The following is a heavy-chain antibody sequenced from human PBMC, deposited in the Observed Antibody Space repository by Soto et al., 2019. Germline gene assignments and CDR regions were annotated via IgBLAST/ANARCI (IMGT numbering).Heavy chain of an antibody. CDR2: IYHSGST. V-gene: IGHV4-31*03. CDR3: ARGYGEYERGDYYYYGMDV. CDR1: GGSISSGGYY. Sequence: SETLSLTCTVSGGSISSGGYYWSWIRQHPGKGLEWIGDIYHSGSTYYNPSLKSRVTISVDKSKNQFSLKLSSVTAADTAVYYCARGYGEYERGDYYYYGMDVWGQGTTVTVSS. D-gene: IGHD4-17*01. J-gene: IGHJ6*02.